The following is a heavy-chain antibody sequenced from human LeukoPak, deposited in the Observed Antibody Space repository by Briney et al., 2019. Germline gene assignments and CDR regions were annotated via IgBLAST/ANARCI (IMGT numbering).Heavy chain of an antibody. Sequence: ASVKVSCKASGYTFTSYGISWVRQAPGQGLEWMGWINNYNNNTNYVQKFQGRVTMTTDTSTSTAYMELRSLRSDDTAVYYCARGAGYYYDSSGYYYWGQGTLVTVSS. CDR1: GYTFTSYG. V-gene: IGHV1-18*01. CDR2: INNYNNNT. CDR3: ARGAGYYYDSSGYYY. D-gene: IGHD3-22*01. J-gene: IGHJ4*02.